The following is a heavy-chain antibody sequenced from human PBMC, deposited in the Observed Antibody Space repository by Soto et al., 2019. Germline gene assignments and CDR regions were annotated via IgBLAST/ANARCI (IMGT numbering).Heavy chain of an antibody. V-gene: IGHV1-2*02. J-gene: IGHJ4*02. D-gene: IGHD3-3*01. CDR3: ARWYYDFWSGYYPF. Sequence: PSVKVSCKASGYTFTGYYMHWVRQAPGQGLEWMGWINPNSGGTNYAQKFQGRVTMTRDTSISTAYMELSRLRSDDTAVYYCARWYYDFWSGYYPFWGQGTLVTVSS. CDR2: INPNSGGT. CDR1: GYTFTGYY.